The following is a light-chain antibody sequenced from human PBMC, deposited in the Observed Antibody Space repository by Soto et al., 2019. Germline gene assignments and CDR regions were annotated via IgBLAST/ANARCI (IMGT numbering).Light chain of an antibody. CDR2: GNS. CDR1: SSNIGAGYD. J-gene: IGLJ2*01. CDR3: QSYDSSLRSV. Sequence: QHVLTQPPSVSGAPGQRVTISCTGSSSNIGAGYDVHWYQQLPGTAPKLLIYGNSNRPSGVPDRFSGSKSGTSASLAITGLQAEDEADYYCQSYDSSLRSVFGGGTKLTVL. V-gene: IGLV1-40*01.